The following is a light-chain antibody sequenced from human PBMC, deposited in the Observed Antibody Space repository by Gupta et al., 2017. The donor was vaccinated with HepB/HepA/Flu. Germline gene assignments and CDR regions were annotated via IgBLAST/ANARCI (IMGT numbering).Light chain of an antibody. CDR2: GAS. J-gene: IGKJ1*01. Sequence: EKVMTQSPATVSVSPGERVTLSCRASQGVGSQLAWYQQKPGQAPRLLIYGASTRATGIPARFSGSGSGTEFTLTISSLQSEDFAVYYCQQYNNWPLTFGQGTKVEIK. V-gene: IGKV3-15*01. CDR1: QGVGSQ. CDR3: QQYNNWPLT.